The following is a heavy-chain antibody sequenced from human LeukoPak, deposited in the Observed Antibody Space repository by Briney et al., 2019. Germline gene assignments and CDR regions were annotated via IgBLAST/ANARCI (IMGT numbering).Heavy chain of an antibody. CDR3: ARRMTGHYVGY. J-gene: IGHJ4*02. D-gene: IGHD3-16*01. CDR2: ITASGHTT. Sequence: PGGSLRLSCAASGFTLSAYAMTWVRQSPGKGLEWVSTITASGHTTYYPDSVKGRFTISRDSSSNTLYLQMNSLTAEDTAVYYCARRMTGHYVGYWGQGTLLTVSS. CDR1: GFTLSAYA. V-gene: IGHV3-23*01.